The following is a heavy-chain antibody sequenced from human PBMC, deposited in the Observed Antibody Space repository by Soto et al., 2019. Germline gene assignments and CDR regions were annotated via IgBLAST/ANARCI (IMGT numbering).Heavy chain of an antibody. V-gene: IGHV3-30*19. D-gene: IGHD3-16*01. J-gene: IGHJ4*02. CDR2: TSYDGSNK. CDR3: ARWGTTGGLDV. Sequence: QVQLVESGGGVVQPGTSLRLSCVGSGFAFRSFVIHWVRQAPGKGLEWVALTSYDGSNKYYDDSVKGRFTISRDNSRNTVDLQMDSLRLEDTALYYSARWGTTGGLDVWGQGTLVSVSS. CDR1: GFAFRSFV.